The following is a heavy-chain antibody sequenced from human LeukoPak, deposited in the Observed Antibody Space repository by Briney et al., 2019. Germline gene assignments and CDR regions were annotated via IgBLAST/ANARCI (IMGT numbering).Heavy chain of an antibody. V-gene: IGHV4-4*07. CDR1: RGSTSTYY. CDR3: ARFSNWFDP. J-gene: IGHJ5*02. Sequence: SETLSLTCTVSRGSTSTYYWSWIRQPAGKGLEWIGRIYPSGNTNFNPSLMSRVTMSIDTSKNQFSLKLSSVTAADTAVYFCARFSNWFDPWGQGTLVTVSS. CDR2: IYPSGNT.